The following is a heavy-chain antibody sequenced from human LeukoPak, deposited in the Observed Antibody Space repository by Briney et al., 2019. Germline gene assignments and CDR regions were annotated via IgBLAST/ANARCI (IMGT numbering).Heavy chain of an antibody. CDR1: GFTFSSYW. CDR3: ARDKYYDSSGYYYVNYYYGMDV. Sequence: PGGSLRLSCAASGFTFSSYWMSWVRQAPGKGLEWVANIKQDGSEKYYVDSVKGRFTTSRDNAKNSLYLQMNSLRAEDTAVYYCARDKYYDSSGYYYVNYYYGMDVWGQGTTVTVSS. J-gene: IGHJ6*02. V-gene: IGHV3-7*01. D-gene: IGHD3-22*01. CDR2: IKQDGSEK.